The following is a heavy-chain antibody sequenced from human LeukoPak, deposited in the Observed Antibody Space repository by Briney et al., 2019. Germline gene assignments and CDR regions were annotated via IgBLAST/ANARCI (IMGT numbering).Heavy chain of an antibody. CDR2: VNPNSGDT. V-gene: IGHV1-2*02. CDR3: ARRSGVLAGYSN. J-gene: IGHJ4*03. D-gene: IGHD3-9*01. CDR1: GHTFTAYY. Sequence: ASVKPSPSASGHTFTAYYIHWVRQAPGQGLEWMGWVNPNSGDTNYPQKFQGRVTMTRDTSISTAYMELSRLGSDDTAVYYCARRSGVLAGYSNWGQGTLVTVSS.